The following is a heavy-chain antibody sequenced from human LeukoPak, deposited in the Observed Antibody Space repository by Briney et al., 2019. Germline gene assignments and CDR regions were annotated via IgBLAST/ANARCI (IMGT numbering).Heavy chain of an antibody. CDR1: GGSFSGYH. Sequence: LSLTCAVYGGSFSGYHWSWIRQTPGKGLEWVSYISSSSSTIYYADSVKGRFTISRDNTKNTLYVQMNSLRAEDTALYYCARDFRTNYYYYMDVWGQGTLVTVSS. CDR2: ISSSSSTI. CDR3: ARDFRTNYYYYMDV. J-gene: IGHJ6*03. V-gene: IGHV3-11*04. D-gene: IGHD1-14*01.